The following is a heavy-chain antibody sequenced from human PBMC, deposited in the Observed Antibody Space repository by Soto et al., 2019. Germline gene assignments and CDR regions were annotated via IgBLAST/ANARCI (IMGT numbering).Heavy chain of an antibody. Sequence: GGPVKGSCTAFGGTFSSSVITLGRKAPGQGLEWMGGIIPIFGTANYAQKFQGRVTITADESTSTAYMELSSLRSEDTAVYYCARDNSSGPFGDAFDIWGQGTMVTVSS. CDR3: ARDNSSGPFGDAFDI. J-gene: IGHJ3*02. CDR1: GGTFSSSV. D-gene: IGHD3-22*01. V-gene: IGHV1-69*13. CDR2: IIPIFGTA.